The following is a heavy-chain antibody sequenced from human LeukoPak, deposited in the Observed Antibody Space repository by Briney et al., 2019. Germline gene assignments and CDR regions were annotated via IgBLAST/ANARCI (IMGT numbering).Heavy chain of an antibody. V-gene: IGHV3-11*04. CDR2: ISSSSSTI. J-gene: IGHJ6*03. CDR1: GFTFSDNY. CDR3: ARDRGTYASSGYYYYYMDV. D-gene: IGHD1-1*01. Sequence: PGGSLRLSCAASGFTFSDNYMTWVRQAPGKGLEWCSYISSSSSTIYYADSVKGRFTISRDNAKNSLYLQMNSLRAEDTAVYYCARDRGTYASSGYYYYYMDVWGKGTTVTVSS.